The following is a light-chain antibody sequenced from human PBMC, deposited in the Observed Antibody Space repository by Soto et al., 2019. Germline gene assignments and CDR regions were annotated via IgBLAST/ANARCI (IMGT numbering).Light chain of an antibody. V-gene: IGKV3-15*01. CDR2: GAS. CDR1: QSVNSN. J-gene: IGKJ1*01. Sequence: RVMTQAPATLSVSPGERATLSCRASQSVNSNLAWYQQKPGQAPRLLIYGASSRATGIPARFSGSASGTDFTLTITRLQSEDSAVYDCQQYNSWPRTFGQGTQVEI. CDR3: QQYNSWPRT.